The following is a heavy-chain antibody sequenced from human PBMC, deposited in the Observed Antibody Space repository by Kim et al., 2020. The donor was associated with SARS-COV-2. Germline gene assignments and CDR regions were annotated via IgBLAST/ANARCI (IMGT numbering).Heavy chain of an antibody. CDR3: ARERFGGSFDY. V-gene: IGHV1-3*01. J-gene: IGHJ4*02. D-gene: IGHD3-10*01. Sequence: RYTQKFKGRATITWEKSTSTAYMDMTSLRFEDTAVYYCARERFGGSFDYWGQGTLVTVSS.